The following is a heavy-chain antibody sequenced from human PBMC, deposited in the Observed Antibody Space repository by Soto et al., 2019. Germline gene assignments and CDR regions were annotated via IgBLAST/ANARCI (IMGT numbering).Heavy chain of an antibody. CDR1: GFTFSSYA. D-gene: IGHD2-2*01. CDR3: ASTIVVVPAAMPDAFDI. J-gene: IGHJ3*02. Sequence: GGSLRLSCAASGFTFSSYAMHWVRQAPGKGLEWVAVISYDGSNKYYADSVKGRFTISRDNSKNTLYLQMNSLRAEDTAVYYCASTIVVVPAAMPDAFDIWGQGTMVTVSS. V-gene: IGHV3-30-3*01. CDR2: ISYDGSNK.